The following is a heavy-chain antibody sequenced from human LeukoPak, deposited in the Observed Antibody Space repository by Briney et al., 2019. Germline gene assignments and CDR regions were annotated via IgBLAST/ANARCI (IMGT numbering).Heavy chain of an antibody. J-gene: IGHJ5*02. CDR1: GYTFTGYY. D-gene: IGHD1-14*01. CDR3: ASDVGPDEYRRVNWFDP. V-gene: IGHV1-2*02. CDR2: INPNSGGT. Sequence: ASVKVSCKASGYTFTGYYMHGVRQAPGQGLEWMGWINPNSGGTNYAQKFQGRVTMTRDTSISTAYMELSRLRSDDTAVYYCASDVGPDEYRRVNWFDPWGRGTLVTVSS.